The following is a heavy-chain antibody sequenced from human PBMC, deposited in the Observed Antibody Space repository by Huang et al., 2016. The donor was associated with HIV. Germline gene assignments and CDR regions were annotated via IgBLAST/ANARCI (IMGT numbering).Heavy chain of an antibody. CDR3: ARHFGSWSGYFDS. CDR1: GGSITDNNYY. J-gene: IGHJ4*02. Sequence: QLQLQESGPGLVRPSETLSLICTVSGGSITDNNYYWGWIRQPPGKGLEWIGSIYYSGDTDYNPSRKSRVTMAVDTSKNRFSLDIRSVAVADTAIYYCARHFGSWSGYFDSWGQGTLVPVSS. V-gene: IGHV4-39*01. D-gene: IGHD3-10*01. CDR2: IYYSGDT.